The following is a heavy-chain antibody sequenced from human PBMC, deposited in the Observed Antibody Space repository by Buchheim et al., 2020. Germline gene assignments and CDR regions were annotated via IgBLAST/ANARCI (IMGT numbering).Heavy chain of an antibody. V-gene: IGHV3-30*18. J-gene: IGHJ5*02. Sequence: QVQLVESGGGVVQPGRSLRLSCAASGFTFSSYGMHWVRQAPGKGLEWVAVISYDGSNNYYADSVKGRFTISRDNSKTTMYLHMSSLRTEDTAVYYWAKDGQPIVPAAIFLAWFDPWGQGTL. CDR2: ISYDGSNN. D-gene: IGHD2-2*02. CDR1: GFTFSSYG. CDR3: AKDGQPIVPAAIFLAWFDP.